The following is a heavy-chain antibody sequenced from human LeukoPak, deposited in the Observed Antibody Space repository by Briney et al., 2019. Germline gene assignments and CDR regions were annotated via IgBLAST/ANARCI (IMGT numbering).Heavy chain of an antibody. V-gene: IGHV3-23*01. CDR2: ISGSGGST. CDR3: AKGATYYDFWSGYYPSNYYFDY. D-gene: IGHD3-3*01. J-gene: IGHJ4*02. Sequence: GGSLRLSCAASGFTFSSYAMSWVRQAPGKGLEWVSAISGSGGSTYYADSVKGRFTISRDNSKNTLYLQMNSLRAEDTAVYYRAKGATYYDFWSGYYPSNYYFDYWGQGTLVTVSS. CDR1: GFTFSSYA.